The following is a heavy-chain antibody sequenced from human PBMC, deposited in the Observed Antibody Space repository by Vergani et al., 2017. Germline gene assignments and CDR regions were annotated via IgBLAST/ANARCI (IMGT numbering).Heavy chain of an antibody. CDR1: GFTFSSYS. J-gene: IGHJ6*02. CDR3: ARDAGYDFWSGYQKTYYYYGMDV. CDR2: ISSSSSTI. D-gene: IGHD3-3*01. Sequence: EVQLVESGGGLVQPGGSLRLSCAASGFTFSSYSMNWVRQAPGKGLEWVSYISSSSSTIYYADSVKGRFTISRDNAKNSLYLQMNSLRAEDTAVYYCARDAGYDFWSGYQKTYYYYGMDVWGQGTTVTVSS. V-gene: IGHV3-48*01.